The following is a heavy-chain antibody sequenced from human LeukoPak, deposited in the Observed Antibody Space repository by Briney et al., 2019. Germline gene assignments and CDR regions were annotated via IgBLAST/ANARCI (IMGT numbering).Heavy chain of an antibody. J-gene: IGHJ6*03. D-gene: IGHD5-12*01. CDR3: ARAFWLRGNYYYYYMDV. V-gene: IGHV1-18*01. CDR1: GYTFTSYG. Sequence: GASVKVSCKASGYTFTSYGISWVRQAPGQGLEWMGWISAYNGNTNYAQKLQGRVTMTTDTSTSTAYMGLRSLRSDDTAVYYCARAFWLRGNYYYYYMDVWGKGTTVTVSS. CDR2: ISAYNGNT.